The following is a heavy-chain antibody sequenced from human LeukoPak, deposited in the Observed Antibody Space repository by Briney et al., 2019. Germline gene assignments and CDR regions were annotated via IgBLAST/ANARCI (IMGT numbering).Heavy chain of an antibody. Sequence: ASVKVSCKVSGYTLPEIPIYWVRQAPGKGLEWMGGFDPEDGETIYAQKFQGRVTMTEDTSTDTAYMELSSLRSEDTAVYYCATISSLVYAIPKEEFDYWGQGTLVTVSS. CDR2: FDPEDGET. D-gene: IGHD2-8*01. V-gene: IGHV1-24*01. J-gene: IGHJ4*02. CDR1: GYTLPEIP. CDR3: ATISSLVYAIPKEEFDY.